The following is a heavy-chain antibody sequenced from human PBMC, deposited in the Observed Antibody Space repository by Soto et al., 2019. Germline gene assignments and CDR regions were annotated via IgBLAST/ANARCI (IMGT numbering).Heavy chain of an antibody. V-gene: IGHV4-31*02. D-gene: IGHD2-15*01. CDR3: ARGYCSGGSCYVSYYFDY. CDR2: IYYSGST. Sequence: SETLSLTCTVSGGSISSGGYYWSWIRQHPGKGLEWFGYIYYSGSTYYNPSLKSRVTISVDTSKNQFSLKLSSVTAADTAVYYCARGYCSGGSCYVSYYFDYWGQGTLVTVSS. J-gene: IGHJ4*02. CDR1: GGSISSGGYY.